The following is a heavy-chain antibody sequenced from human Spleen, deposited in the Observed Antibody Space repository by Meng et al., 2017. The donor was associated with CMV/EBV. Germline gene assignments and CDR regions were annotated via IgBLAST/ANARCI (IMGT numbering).Heavy chain of an antibody. CDR2: ISSSSSYI. V-gene: IGHV3-21*01. D-gene: IGHD1-26*01. CDR3: ARQRGPAPYFYYGVDV. J-gene: IGHJ6*02. Sequence: GGSLRLSCAASGFTFSSYSMNWVRQAPGKGLEWVSSISSSSSYIYYADSVQGRFTISRDNSKNTLYLQMNSLRPEDTAVYYCARQRGPAPYFYYGVDVWGQGTTVTVSS. CDR1: GFTFSSYS.